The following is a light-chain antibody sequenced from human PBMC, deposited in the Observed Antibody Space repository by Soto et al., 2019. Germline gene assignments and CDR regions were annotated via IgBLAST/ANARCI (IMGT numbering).Light chain of an antibody. V-gene: IGKV1-12*01. J-gene: IGKJ3*01. CDR2: AAS. CDR3: QRANSFPFT. CDR1: QGINSW. Sequence: DIQMTQSPSSVSASVGDRVTITCRTSQGINSWLAWYQQKPGKAPKLLIYAASSLQSGVPSRFSGSGSGTVFTLTISSLQPEDFATYYCQRANSFPFTFGPGTTVDIK.